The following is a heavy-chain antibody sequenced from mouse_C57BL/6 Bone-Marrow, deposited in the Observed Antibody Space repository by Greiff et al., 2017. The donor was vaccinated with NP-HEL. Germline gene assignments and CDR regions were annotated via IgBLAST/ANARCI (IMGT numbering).Heavy chain of an antibody. CDR1: GFTFSSYS. CDR3: ARVYDKGAMDY. Sequence: EVNLLESGGGFVKPGGSLKLSCAASGFTFSSYSMSWVRQTPEKRLEWVATISDGGSYTYYPANVKGRFTISRDNAKNNLYLQMSHLKSEDTAMYYCARVYDKGAMDYWGQGTSVTVSS. J-gene: IGHJ4*01. CDR2: ISDGGSYT. V-gene: IGHV5-4*03. D-gene: IGHD2-3*01.